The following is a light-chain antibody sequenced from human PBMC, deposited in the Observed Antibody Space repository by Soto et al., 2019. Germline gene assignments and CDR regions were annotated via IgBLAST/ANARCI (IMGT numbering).Light chain of an antibody. Sequence: EIVMTQSPATLSVSPGESATLSCRASQSFTSNLAWYQQKPGQAPRLLIYGASTRATGVPARFSGSGSGREFTLTISRLQSEDFAVYFCQQYNKGPLSFGPGTKVDIK. CDR1: QSFTSN. CDR3: QQYNKGPLS. CDR2: GAS. V-gene: IGKV3-15*01. J-gene: IGKJ3*01.